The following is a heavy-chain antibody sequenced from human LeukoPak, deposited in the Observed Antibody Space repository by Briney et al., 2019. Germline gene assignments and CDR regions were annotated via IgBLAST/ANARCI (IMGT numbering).Heavy chain of an antibody. CDR3: ARHTYDFWSGYYDYYYYYMDV. CDR1: GFTFSSYA. D-gene: IGHD3-3*01. V-gene: IGHV3-7*01. CDR2: IKQDGSEK. Sequence: GGSLRLSCAASGFTFSSYAMSWVRQAPGKGLEWVANIKQDGSEKYYVDSVKGRFTISRDNAKNSLYLQMNSLRAEDTAVYYCARHTYDFWSGYYDYYYYYMDVWGKGTTVTVSS. J-gene: IGHJ6*03.